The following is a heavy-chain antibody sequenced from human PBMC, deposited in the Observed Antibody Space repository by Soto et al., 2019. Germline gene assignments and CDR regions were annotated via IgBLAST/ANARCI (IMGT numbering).Heavy chain of an antibody. CDR3: ARAAYSSGPHGVGYYYYYGMDV. J-gene: IGHJ6*02. D-gene: IGHD6-19*01. V-gene: IGHV1-46*01. CDR1: GYTFTSYY. Sequence: ASVKVSCKASGYTFTSYYMHWVRQAPGQGLEWMGIINPSGGSTSYAQKFQGRVTMTTDTSTSTAYMELRSLRSDDTAVYYCARAAYSSGPHGVGYYYYYGMDVWGQGTTDIVS. CDR2: INPSGGST.